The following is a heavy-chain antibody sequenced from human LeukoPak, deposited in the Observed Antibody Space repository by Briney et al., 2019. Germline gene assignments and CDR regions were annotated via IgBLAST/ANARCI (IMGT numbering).Heavy chain of an antibody. CDR2: IKEDGSEK. CDR3: ARDKRGFEGVYGMDV. J-gene: IGHJ6*02. V-gene: IGHV3-7*05. Sequence: PGGSLRLSCAASGFTFSTYWMSWVRQAPGKGLEWVANIKEDGSEKYYVDSVKGRFTISRDNAKNSLYLQMNSLRAEDTAVYYCARDKRGFEGVYGMDVWGQGTTVTVSS. CDR1: GFTFSTYW. D-gene: IGHD5-12*01.